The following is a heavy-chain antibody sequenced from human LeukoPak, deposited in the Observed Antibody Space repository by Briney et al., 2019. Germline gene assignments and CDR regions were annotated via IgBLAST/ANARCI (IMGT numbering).Heavy chain of an antibody. Sequence: SETLSLTCTVSGGSISSYYWSWIRQPPGKGLEWIGYIYYSGSTNYNPSLKSRVTISVDTSKNQFSLKLSSVTAADTAVYYCARDRGWFDPWGQGTQVTVSS. J-gene: IGHJ5*02. CDR1: GGSISSYY. CDR3: ARDRGWFDP. V-gene: IGHV4-59*01. CDR2: IYYSGST.